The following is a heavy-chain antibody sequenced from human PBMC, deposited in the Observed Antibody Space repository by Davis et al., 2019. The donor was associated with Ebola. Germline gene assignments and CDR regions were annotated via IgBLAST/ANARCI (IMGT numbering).Heavy chain of an antibody. CDR3: ARDRGIFFLTGYFSGRWFDP. D-gene: IGHD3-9*01. CDR2: IYSAIST. V-gene: IGHV3-53*01. Sequence: GESLKISCAASGFTVSSNYMSWVRQAPGKGLEWVSVIYSAISTYYADSVKGRFTIFRDNSKNTLYLQMNSLRAEDTAVYYCARDRGIFFLTGYFSGRWFDPWGQGTMVTVSS. CDR1: GFTVSSNY. J-gene: IGHJ3*01.